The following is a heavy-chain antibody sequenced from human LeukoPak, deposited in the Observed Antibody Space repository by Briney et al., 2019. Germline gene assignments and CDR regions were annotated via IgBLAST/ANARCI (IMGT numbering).Heavy chain of an antibody. CDR3: ARDDGAAAGYFDY. D-gene: IGHD6-13*01. J-gene: IGHJ4*02. CDR1: GYIFTTNG. Sequence: ASVTVSCKASGYIFTTNGISWVRQAPGGGCEWMGWISAYNGKTNYAQKLQGRLTMTTDTSTSTAYMELRSLRSDDTAVYYCARDDGAAAGYFDYWGQGTLVTVSS. CDR2: ISAYNGKT. V-gene: IGHV1-18*04.